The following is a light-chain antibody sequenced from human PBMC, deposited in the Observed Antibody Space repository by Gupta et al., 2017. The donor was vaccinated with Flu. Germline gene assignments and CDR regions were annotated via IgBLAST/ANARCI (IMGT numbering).Light chain of an antibody. CDR1: SSNIGNNY. CDR2: DND. CDR3: GTWDTSRSGLYV. Sequence: QSVLTQPPSVSAAPRQKVTISCSGSSSNIGNNYVSWYQHVPGTAPKIIIFDNDKRPSGIPDRCSGSKSGTSATLGITGLQTGDEADYYCGTWDTSRSGLYVFGTGTRVTVL. J-gene: IGLJ1*01. V-gene: IGLV1-51*01.